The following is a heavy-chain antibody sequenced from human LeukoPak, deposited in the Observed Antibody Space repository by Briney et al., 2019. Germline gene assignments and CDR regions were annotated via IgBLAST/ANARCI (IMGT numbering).Heavy chain of an antibody. Sequence: RASVKVSCKASGYTFTSYDINWVRQASGQGLEWMGWMNPNSGNTGYAQKFQGRVTMTRNTYISTAYMELRSLRSEDTAVYYCARGYCTNGVCYPPTQWGRGTLV. CDR1: GYTFTSYD. D-gene: IGHD2-8*01. CDR2: MNPNSGNT. V-gene: IGHV1-8*01. J-gene: IGHJ4*02. CDR3: ARGYCTNGVCYPPTQ.